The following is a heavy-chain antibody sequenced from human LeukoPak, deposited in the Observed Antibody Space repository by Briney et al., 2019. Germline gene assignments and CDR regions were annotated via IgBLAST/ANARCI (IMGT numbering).Heavy chain of an antibody. CDR1: GFTFSNYE. D-gene: IGHD2-21*01. Sequence: PGGSLRLSCVGSGFTFSNYEMNWVRQAPGTGLEWLATIGSSGGSIYYADSVRGRFTISRDNAKNSLYLQMNSLRVEDTAIYYCARGHGNLRASCGYWGQGNLVTVSS. V-gene: IGHV3-48*03. CDR3: ARGHGNLRASCGY. J-gene: IGHJ4*02. CDR2: IGSSGGSI.